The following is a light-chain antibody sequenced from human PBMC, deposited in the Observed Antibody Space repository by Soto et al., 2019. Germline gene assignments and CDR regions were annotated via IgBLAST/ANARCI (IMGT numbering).Light chain of an antibody. CDR1: QSISSY. J-gene: IGKJ1*01. CDR3: QQSYSTTRT. Sequence: DIQMTQSPSSLSASVGDRVTITCRASQSISSYLNSYQQKPGKAPKLLIYAASSLQSGVPSRFSGSGSGTDFTLTISSLQPEDFATYYCQQSYSTTRTFGQGTKVDIK. V-gene: IGKV1-39*01. CDR2: AAS.